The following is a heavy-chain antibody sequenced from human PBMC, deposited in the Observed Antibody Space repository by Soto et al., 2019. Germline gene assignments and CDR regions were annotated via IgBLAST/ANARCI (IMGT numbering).Heavy chain of an antibody. Sequence: QVQLVESGGGVVQPGRSLRLSCAASGFTFSSYGMHWVRQAPGKGLEWVAVISYDGSNKYYADSVKGRFTISRDNSKNTLYLQMNSLRAEDTAVYYCAKDVQQWLTFDFDYWGQGTLVTVSS. CDR2: ISYDGSNK. V-gene: IGHV3-30*18. CDR3: AKDVQQWLTFDFDY. D-gene: IGHD6-19*01. CDR1: GFTFSSYG. J-gene: IGHJ4*02.